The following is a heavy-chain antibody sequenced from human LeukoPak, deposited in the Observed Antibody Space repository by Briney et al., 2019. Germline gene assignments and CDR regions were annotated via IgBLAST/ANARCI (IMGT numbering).Heavy chain of an antibody. CDR2: IRSKANSYAT. J-gene: IGHJ4*02. Sequence: QTGGSLRLSCAASGFTFSGSAMHWVRQASGKGLEWVGRIRSKANSYATAYAASVKGRFTISRDDSKNTAYLQMNSLKTEDTAVYYCTRVSSGYYDFDYWGQGTLVTVSS. D-gene: IGHD3-22*01. CDR1: GFTFSGSA. CDR3: TRVSSGYYDFDY. V-gene: IGHV3-73*01.